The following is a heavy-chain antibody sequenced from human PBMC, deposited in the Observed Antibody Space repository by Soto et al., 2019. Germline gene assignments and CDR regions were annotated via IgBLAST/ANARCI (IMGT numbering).Heavy chain of an antibody. D-gene: IGHD1-1*01. Sequence: VQLVQSGAEVQKPGSSVKVSCKASGGTFSSYTINWVRQAPGQGVEWMGNIIPIFATINYAQKFQGRVTITADESTDTAYMDLSSLTSEDTAVYYCATGWEAGLDVWGQGTTVTVSS. CDR1: GGTFSSYT. V-gene: IGHV1-69*18. CDR2: IIPIFATI. CDR3: ATGWEAGLDV. J-gene: IGHJ6*02.